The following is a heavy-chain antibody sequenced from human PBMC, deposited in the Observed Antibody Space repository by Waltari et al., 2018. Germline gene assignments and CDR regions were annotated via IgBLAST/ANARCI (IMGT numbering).Heavy chain of an antibody. CDR1: GGSISSYY. CDR2: IYYSGST. D-gene: IGHD3-3*01. V-gene: IGHV4-59*01. Sequence: QVQLQESGPGLVKPSETLSLTCTVSGGSISSYYWSWIRQPPGKGLEWIGYIYYSGSTNYNPSLKSLVTISVDTSKNQFSLKLSSVTAADTAVYYCARGAYDFWSGYYTYYFDYWGQGTLVTVSS. CDR3: ARGAYDFWSGYYTYYFDY. J-gene: IGHJ4*02.